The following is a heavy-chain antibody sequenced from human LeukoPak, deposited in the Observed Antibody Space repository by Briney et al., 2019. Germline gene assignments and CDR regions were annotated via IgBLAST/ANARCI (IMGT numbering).Heavy chain of an antibody. CDR3: ARGLYCSSTSCYTSYWFDP. Sequence: ASVKVSCKASGYTFTSYDINWVRQATGQGLEWMGWMNPNSGNTGYAQKFQGRVTMTRNTSISTAYVELSSLRSEDTAVYYCARGLYCSSTSCYTSYWFDPWGQGTLVTVSS. D-gene: IGHD2-2*02. CDR2: MNPNSGNT. CDR1: GYTFTSYD. J-gene: IGHJ5*02. V-gene: IGHV1-8*01.